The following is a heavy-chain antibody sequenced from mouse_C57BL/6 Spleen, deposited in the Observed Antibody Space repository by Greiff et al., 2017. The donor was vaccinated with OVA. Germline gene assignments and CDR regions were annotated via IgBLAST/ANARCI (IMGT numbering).Heavy chain of an antibody. CDR1: GYTFTSYW. D-gene: IGHD1-1*01. J-gene: IGHJ2*01. CDR3: ERLLGDY. Sequence: QVQLQQPGTELVKPGASVTLSCKASGYTFTSYWMHWVKQRPGQGLEWIGNINTSNGGSNYNEKFKSKATVTVDKSSITVYMQLSSLTSADSAVYYCERLLGDYWGQGTTLTVSS. CDR2: INTSNGGS. V-gene: IGHV1-53*01.